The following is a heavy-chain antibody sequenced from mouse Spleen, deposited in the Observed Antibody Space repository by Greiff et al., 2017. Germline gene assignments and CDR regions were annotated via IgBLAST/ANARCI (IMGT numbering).Heavy chain of an antibody. V-gene: IGHV5-9-3*01. CDR3: ARGDLPFDY. CDR2: ISSGGGNT. Sequence: EVQGVESGGGLVKLGGSLKLSCAASGFTFSSYAMSWVRQTPEKRLEWVATISSGGGNTYYPDSVKGRFTISRDNAKNTLYLQMSSLKSEDTAMYYCARGDLPFDYWGQGTTLTVSS. J-gene: IGHJ2*01. CDR1: GFTFSSYA.